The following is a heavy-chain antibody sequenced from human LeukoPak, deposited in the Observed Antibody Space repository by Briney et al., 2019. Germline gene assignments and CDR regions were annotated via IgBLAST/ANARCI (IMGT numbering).Heavy chain of an antibody. CDR3: ARARQWLVRYFDY. J-gene: IGHJ4*02. D-gene: IGHD6-19*01. Sequence: SETLSLTCAVYGGSFSGYYWSWIRQPPGKGLGWIGVINHSGSTNYNPSLKSRVTISVDKSKNQFYLKLSCLTAADTAVYYCARARQWLVRYFDYWGQGTLVTASS. CDR2: INHSGST. V-gene: IGHV4-34*01. CDR1: GGSFSGYY.